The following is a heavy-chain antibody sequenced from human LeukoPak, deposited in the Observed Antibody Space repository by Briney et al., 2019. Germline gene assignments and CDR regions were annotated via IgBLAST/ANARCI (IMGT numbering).Heavy chain of an antibody. CDR3: ARLAPGSQYKYFDY. CDR2: INHSGST. CDR1: GGSFSGYY. D-gene: IGHD1-26*01. J-gene: IGHJ4*02. V-gene: IGHV4-34*01. Sequence: PSETLSLTCAVYGGSFSGYYWSWIRQPPGKGLEWIGEINHSGSTNYNPSLKSRVTISVDTSKNQFSLKLSSVTAADTAVYYCARLAPGSQYKYFDYWGQGTLVTVSS.